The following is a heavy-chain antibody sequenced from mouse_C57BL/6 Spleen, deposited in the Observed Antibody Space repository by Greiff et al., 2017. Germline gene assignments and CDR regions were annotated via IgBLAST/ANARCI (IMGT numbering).Heavy chain of an antibody. CDR1: GFNIKDYY. Sequence: VQLKESGAELVKPGASVKLSCTASGFNIKDYYMHWVKQRTEQGLEWIGRIDPEDGETKYAPKFQGKATITADTSSNTAYLQLSSLTSEDTAVYYCARSNYGSEGYYAMDYWGQGTSVTVSS. V-gene: IGHV14-2*01. CDR3: ARSNYGSEGYYAMDY. J-gene: IGHJ4*01. CDR2: IDPEDGET. D-gene: IGHD1-1*01.